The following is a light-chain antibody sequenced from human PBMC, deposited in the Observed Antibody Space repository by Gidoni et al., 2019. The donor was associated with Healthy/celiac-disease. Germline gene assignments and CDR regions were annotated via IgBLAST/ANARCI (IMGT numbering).Light chain of an antibody. CDR1: QDISNY. CDR2: DAS. V-gene: IGKV1-33*01. Sequence: LQMTHSPSSLSASVGDRITITCQASQDISNYLNWYQQKPGKAPKPLIYDASNLETGVPSRCSGSGYGTDVTFTISSLQTEDSATYYCQQYDNRPPEYTFGQGTKLEIK. CDR3: QQYDNRPPEYT. J-gene: IGKJ2*01.